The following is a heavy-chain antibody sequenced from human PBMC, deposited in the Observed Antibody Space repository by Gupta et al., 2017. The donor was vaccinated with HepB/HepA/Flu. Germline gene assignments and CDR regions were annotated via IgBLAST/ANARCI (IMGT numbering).Heavy chain of an antibody. CDR3: ARAGIGGGAARRVSDY. Sequence: QVQLQESGPGLVKPSETLSLTCTVSGGSISNYYWSWIRQPPGKGLEWIGYIYFSGSAKYNTSIKSRVTISVDTSKNQCSLKLTSGTAAETAVYYCARAGIGGGAARRVSDYWGQGTLVTVSS. CDR1: GGSISNYY. CDR2: IYFSGSA. J-gene: IGHJ4*02. V-gene: IGHV4-59*08. D-gene: IGHD6-6*01.